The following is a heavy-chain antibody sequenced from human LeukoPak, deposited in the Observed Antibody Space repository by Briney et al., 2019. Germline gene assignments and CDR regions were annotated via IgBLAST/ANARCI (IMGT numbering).Heavy chain of an antibody. Sequence: GGSLRLSCAASGFTFSSYGMHWVRQAPGEGLEWVSTITGSDDTTYYADSVKGRFTISRDYSKNTVHLQLNNLRAEDTAMYYCAKGPQLYSGYHPDYWGQGTLVTVSS. J-gene: IGHJ4*02. CDR2: ITGSDDTT. CDR3: AKGPQLYSGYHPDY. V-gene: IGHV3-23*01. CDR1: GFTFSSYG. D-gene: IGHD5-12*01.